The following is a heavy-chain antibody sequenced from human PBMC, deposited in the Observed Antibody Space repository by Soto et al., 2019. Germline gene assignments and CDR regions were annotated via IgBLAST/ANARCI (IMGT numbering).Heavy chain of an antibody. Sequence: QVQLVESGGGVVQPGRSLRLSCAASGFTFSSYGMHWVRQATGKGLEWVAVISYDGSNKYYADSVKGRFTISRDNSKNSLYLQMNSVRAEDTAVYYCAKGKSTYYDILGSDVWGQGTTVTVSS. D-gene: IGHD3-9*01. CDR2: ISYDGSNK. V-gene: IGHV3-30*18. CDR1: GFTFSSYG. CDR3: AKGKSTYYDILGSDV. J-gene: IGHJ6*02.